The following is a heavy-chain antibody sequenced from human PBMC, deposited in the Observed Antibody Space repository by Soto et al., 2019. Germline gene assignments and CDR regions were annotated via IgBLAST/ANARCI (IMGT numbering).Heavy chain of an antibody. CDR2: IGPSGDTT. Sequence: EVQVLESGGDLVQPGWSLRLSCAASGFTFSTYAMSWVRQAPGKGLEWVSAIGPSGDTTYYADSVKGGFTISRDNSKNTLLLQMSGLRAEDTAEYYCVDISRYNGWCGDHWGQGTLVTVSS. V-gene: IGHV3-23*01. J-gene: IGHJ4*02. D-gene: IGHD6-19*01. CDR1: GFTFSTYA. CDR3: VDISRYNGWCGDH.